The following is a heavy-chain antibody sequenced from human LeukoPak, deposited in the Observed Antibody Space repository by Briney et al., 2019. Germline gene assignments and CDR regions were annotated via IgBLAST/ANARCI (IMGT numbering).Heavy chain of an antibody. CDR1: GYTFTGYY. Sequence: ASVKVSCKAFGYTFTGYYMHWVRQAPGQGLEWMGWINPNSGGTNYAQKFQGRVTITADESTSTAYMELSSLRSEDTAVYYCAREDLERRGHFDYWGQGTLVTVSS. V-gene: IGHV1-2*02. CDR3: AREDLERRGHFDY. D-gene: IGHD1-1*01. J-gene: IGHJ4*02. CDR2: INPNSGGT.